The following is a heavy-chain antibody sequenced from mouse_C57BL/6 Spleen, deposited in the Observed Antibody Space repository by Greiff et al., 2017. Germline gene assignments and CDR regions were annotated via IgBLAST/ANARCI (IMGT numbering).Heavy chain of an antibody. J-gene: IGHJ3*01. CDR1: GFTFSDYY. CDR2: INYDGSST. Sequence: EVKLVESEGGLVQPGSSMKLSCTASGFTFSDYYMAWVRQVPEKGLEWVANINYDGSSTYYLDSLKSRFIISRDNAKNILYLQMSSLKSEDTATYYCARASYGNYVGWFAYWGQGTLVTVSA. D-gene: IGHD2-1*01. CDR3: ARASYGNYVGWFAY. V-gene: IGHV5-16*01.